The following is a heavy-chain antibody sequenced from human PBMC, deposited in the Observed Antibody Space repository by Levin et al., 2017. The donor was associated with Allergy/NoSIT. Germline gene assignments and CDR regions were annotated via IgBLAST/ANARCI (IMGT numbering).Heavy chain of an antibody. V-gene: IGHV3-33*01. Sequence: SCAASGFTFRTYAMHWVRQAPGRGLEWVAIIYNDGNNKYYADSVKGRFTISTDTSKNMLYLQMNSLRAEDTAIYYCARDYESYSSGWYGWFDPWGQGTLVTVSS. J-gene: IGHJ5*02. CDR1: GFTFRTYA. CDR2: IYNDGNNK. CDR3: ARDYESYSSGWYGWFDP. D-gene: IGHD6-19*01.